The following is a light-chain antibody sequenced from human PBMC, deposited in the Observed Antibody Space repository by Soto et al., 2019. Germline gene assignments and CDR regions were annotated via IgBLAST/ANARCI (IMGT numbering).Light chain of an antibody. CDR2: KQF. CDR1: QTLXSW. V-gene: IGKV1-5*03. CDR3: QQYNRHGSLT. Sequence: IRLTQYASTLHGSVGDRVTITCRASQTLXSWFACYQEKPGKAPKTLVXKQFSLESGVPSRLIGRGSGKEFTLTISSMQPDEFETYYCQQYNRHGSLTFGQGTKVDNK. J-gene: IGKJ1*01.